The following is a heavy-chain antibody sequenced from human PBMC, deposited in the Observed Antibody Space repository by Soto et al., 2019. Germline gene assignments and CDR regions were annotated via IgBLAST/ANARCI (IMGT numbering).Heavy chain of an antibody. CDR2: ISYDGSNK. J-gene: IGHJ4*02. Sequence: LRLSCAASGFTFSSYAMHWVRQAPGKGLEWVAVISYDGSNKYYADSVKGRFTISRDNSKNTLYLQMNSLRAEDTAVYYCASARGWLQLISGHDYWGQGTLVTVSS. CDR1: GFTFSSYA. CDR3: ASARGWLQLISGHDY. D-gene: IGHD5-12*01. V-gene: IGHV3-30-3*01.